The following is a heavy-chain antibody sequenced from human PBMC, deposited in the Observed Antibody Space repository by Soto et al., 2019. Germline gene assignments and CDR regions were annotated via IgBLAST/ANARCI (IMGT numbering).Heavy chain of an antibody. CDR2: ISGSGGST. CDR3: ANIIVATIRPEMATIEGFDY. D-gene: IGHD5-12*01. J-gene: IGHJ4*02. V-gene: IGHV3-23*01. Sequence: PGGSLRLSCAASGFTFSSYAMSWVRQAPGKGLEWVSAISGSGGSTYYADSVKGRFTISRDNSKNTLYLQMNSLRAEDTAVYYCANIIVATIRPEMATIEGFDYWGQGTLVTVSS. CDR1: GFTFSSYA.